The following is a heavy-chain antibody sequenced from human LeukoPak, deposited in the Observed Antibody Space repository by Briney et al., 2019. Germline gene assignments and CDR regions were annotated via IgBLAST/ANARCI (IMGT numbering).Heavy chain of an antibody. J-gene: IGHJ4*02. CDR1: GGSISSYY. CDR2: IYHSENTRST. D-gene: IGHD6-19*01. CDR3: ASSPLISSGWLGFDY. V-gene: IGHV4-59*01. Sequence: PSETLSLTCTVSGGSISSYYWSWIRQPPGKGLEWIGYIYHSENTRSTNFNPSLKSRVTISIDSSKNQFSLKLSSVTAADSAVYYCASSPLISSGWLGFDYWGQGTLVTVSS.